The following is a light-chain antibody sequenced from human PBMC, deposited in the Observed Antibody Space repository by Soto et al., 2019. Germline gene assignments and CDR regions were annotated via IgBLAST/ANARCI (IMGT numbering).Light chain of an antibody. J-gene: IGLJ1*01. CDR3: SSYTNINTRACV. V-gene: IGLV2-14*01. CDR1: SGDLGSYNR. CDR2: EVT. Sequence: QSALTQPASVSGSPGQSITISCTGTSGDLGSYNRVSWYQQHPGKAPKLIIYEVTDRPSGLSNRFSGSKSGNTASLTISGLQAEDEAEYYCSSYTNINTRACVFGTGTKLTVL.